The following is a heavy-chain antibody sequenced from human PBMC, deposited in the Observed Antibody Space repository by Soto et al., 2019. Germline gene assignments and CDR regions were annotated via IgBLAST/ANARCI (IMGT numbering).Heavy chain of an antibody. CDR2: ISAYNGNT. CDR3: ARSRGLDLWSGYTGDYYGMDV. V-gene: IGHV1-18*04. J-gene: IGHJ6*02. Sequence: GASVKVSCKASGYTFTSYGISWVRQAPGQGLEWMGWISAYNGNTNYAQKLQGRVTMTTDTSTSTAYMELRSLRSDDTAVYYCARSRGLDLWSGYTGDYYGMDVWGQGTTVTVSS. D-gene: IGHD3-3*01. CDR1: GYTFTSYG.